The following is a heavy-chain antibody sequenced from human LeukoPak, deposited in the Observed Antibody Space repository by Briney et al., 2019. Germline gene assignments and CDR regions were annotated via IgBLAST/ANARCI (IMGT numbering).Heavy chain of an antibody. Sequence: ASVKVSCKASGYTCTSYYMHWVRQAPGQGLEWMGIINPSGGSTSYAQKFQGRVTMTRDTSTSTVYMELSSLRSEDTAVYYCARDFWYYYDSSGYYYDYWGQGTLVTVSS. J-gene: IGHJ4*02. CDR3: ARDFWYYYDSSGYYYDY. CDR1: GYTCTSYY. V-gene: IGHV1-46*01. CDR2: INPSGGST. D-gene: IGHD3-22*01.